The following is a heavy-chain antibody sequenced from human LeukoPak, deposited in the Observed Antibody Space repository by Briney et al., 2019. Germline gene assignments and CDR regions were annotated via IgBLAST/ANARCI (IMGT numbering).Heavy chain of an antibody. Sequence: ASVKVSCKASGYTFTSFGFSWVRQAPGQGLEWMGWINAGNGNTKYSQKFQGRVTITRDTSASTAYMELSSLRSEDTAVYYCAKAVAGTHYFDYWGQGTLVTVSS. CDR2: INAGNGNT. CDR1: GYTFTSFG. D-gene: IGHD6-19*01. V-gene: IGHV1-3*01. CDR3: AKAVAGTHYFDY. J-gene: IGHJ4*02.